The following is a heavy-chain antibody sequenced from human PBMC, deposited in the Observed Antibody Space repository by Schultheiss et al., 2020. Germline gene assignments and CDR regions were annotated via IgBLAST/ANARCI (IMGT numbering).Heavy chain of an antibody. CDR2: IIPIFGTA. CDR1: GGTFSSYA. J-gene: IGHJ5*02. Sequence: SVKVSCKASGGTFSSYAISWVRQAPGQGLEWMGGIIPIFGTANYAQKFQGRVTITADESTSTAYMELSSLRSEDTAVYYCARGPVVWSGYHNWFDPWGQGTLVTVAS. D-gene: IGHD3-3*01. V-gene: IGHV1-69*13. CDR3: ARGPVVWSGYHNWFDP.